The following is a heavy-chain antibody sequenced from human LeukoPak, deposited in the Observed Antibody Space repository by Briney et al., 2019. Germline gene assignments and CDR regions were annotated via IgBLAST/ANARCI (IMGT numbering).Heavy chain of an antibody. V-gene: IGHV3-23*01. CDR3: ARQLVVPAAFDY. Sequence: GGSLRLSCAASGFXFSNYALARVRQAPGKGLEWVSTISGSGATTYYADSVKGRFTISRDTSKNTLYLQMNSLRVEDAAVYYCARQLVVPAAFDYWGQGTLVTVSS. D-gene: IGHD2-2*01. CDR2: ISGSGATT. J-gene: IGHJ4*02. CDR1: GFXFSNYA.